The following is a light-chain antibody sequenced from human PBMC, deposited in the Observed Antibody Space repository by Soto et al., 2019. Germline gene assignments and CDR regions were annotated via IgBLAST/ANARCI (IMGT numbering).Light chain of an antibody. J-gene: IGKJ5*01. CDR2: GAS. V-gene: IGKV3D-15*01. CDR1: QSINSN. Sequence: EIVMTQSPATLSVSPGERATLSCRASQSINSNLAWYQQKPGQAPRLLIYGASIKATGIPARFSGSGSGTIFTLSISSLQFEDFAVYYCQQYNNWPPITFGQGTRLEIK. CDR3: QQYNNWPPIT.